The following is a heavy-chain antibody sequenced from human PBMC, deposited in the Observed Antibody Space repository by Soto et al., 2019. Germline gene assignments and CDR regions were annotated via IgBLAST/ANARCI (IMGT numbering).Heavy chain of an antibody. J-gene: IGHJ6*02. V-gene: IGHV4-61*01. CDR1: GGSVSSGSYY. D-gene: IGHD6-19*01. Sequence: QVQLQESGPGLVKPSETLSLTCTVSGGSVSSGSYYWSWIRQPPGKGLEWIGYIYYSGSTNYNPSLQSRVTISVDTSKNQFSLKLSSVTAADTAVYYCARLSGWYEPGYYGMDVWGQGTTVTVSS. CDR3: ARLSGWYEPGYYGMDV. CDR2: IYYSGST.